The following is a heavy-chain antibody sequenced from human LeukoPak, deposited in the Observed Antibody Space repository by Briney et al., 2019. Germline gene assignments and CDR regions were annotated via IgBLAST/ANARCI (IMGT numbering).Heavy chain of an antibody. CDR1: GGSISSGSYY. J-gene: IGHJ4*02. CDR3: ARAGYGDSDFDY. D-gene: IGHD4-17*01. V-gene: IGHV4-61*02. CDR2: IYTSGNT. Sequence: SETLSLTCTVSGGSISSGSYYWSWLRQPAGKGLEWIGRIYTSGNTYYNPSLKSRVTISVDTSKNQFSLKLTSVAAADTAGYYCARAGYGDSDFDYWGQGTLVTVSS.